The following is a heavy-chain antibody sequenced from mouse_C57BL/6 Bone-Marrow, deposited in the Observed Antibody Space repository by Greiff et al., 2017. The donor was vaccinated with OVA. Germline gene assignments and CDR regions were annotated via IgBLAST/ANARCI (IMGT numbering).Heavy chain of an antibody. V-gene: IGHV1-64*01. CDR3: VRWTTVVPGY. Sequence: QVQLKQPGAELVKPGASVKLSCKASGYTFTSYWMHRVKQRPGQGLEWIGMIHPNSGSTNYNEKFKSKATLTVDKSSSTAYMQLSSLTSEDSAVYYCVRWTTVVPGYWGQGTTLTVSS. CDR1: GYTFTSYW. CDR2: IHPNSGST. D-gene: IGHD1-1*01. J-gene: IGHJ2*01.